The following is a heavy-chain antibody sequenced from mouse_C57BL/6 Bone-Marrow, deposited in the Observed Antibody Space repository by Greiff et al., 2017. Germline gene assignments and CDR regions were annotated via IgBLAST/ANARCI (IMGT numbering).Heavy chain of an antibody. D-gene: IGHD1-1*01. V-gene: IGHV5-6*01. Sequence: EVQLQQSGGDLVKPGGSLRLSCAASGFTFSSYGMSLVRQTPDKRLEWVATISSGGSYTYYPDSVKGRFTISRDNAKNTLYLQMSSLKSEDTAMYYCARITTVVVPMDYWGQGTSVTVSS. CDR2: ISSGGSYT. CDR3: ARITTVVVPMDY. J-gene: IGHJ4*01. CDR1: GFTFSSYG.